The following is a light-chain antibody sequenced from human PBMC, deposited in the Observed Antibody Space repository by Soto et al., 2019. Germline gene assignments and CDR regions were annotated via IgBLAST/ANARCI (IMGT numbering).Light chain of an antibody. Sequence: DIQMTQSPSSLSASVGDRVTITCRASQTISTYLNWYQQNPGKAPKLLIYAASNLQNGVPSRFSGSGSGTDFTLTISSLQPEDVATYYCQKSSSIPYTFGQGTKVEIK. CDR2: AAS. CDR1: QTISTY. CDR3: QKSSSIPYT. J-gene: IGKJ2*01. V-gene: IGKV1-39*01.